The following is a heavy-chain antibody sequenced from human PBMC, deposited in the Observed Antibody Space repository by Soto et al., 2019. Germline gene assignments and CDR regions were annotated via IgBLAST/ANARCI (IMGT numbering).Heavy chain of an antibody. CDR2: TYYRSKWYN. CDR1: GDSVSSNSAA. CDR3: AREDAYLEGYSSYGSGYAGFDY. V-gene: IGHV6-1*01. D-gene: IGHD2-15*01. J-gene: IGHJ4*02. Sequence: PAQTLSLTCAISGDSVSSNSAAWHCIRQSPSRGLEWLGKTYYRSKWYNDYAVSVKSRITINPDTSKNQFSLQLNSVTPEATAVYYCAREDAYLEGYSSYGSGYAGFDYWGRGSLVTVSS.